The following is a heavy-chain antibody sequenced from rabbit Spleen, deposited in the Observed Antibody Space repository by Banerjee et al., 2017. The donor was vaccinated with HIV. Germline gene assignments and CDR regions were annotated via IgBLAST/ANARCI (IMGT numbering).Heavy chain of an antibody. D-gene: IGHD1-1*01. CDR1: GVSFSLSSY. CDR3: ARDTSSSFSSYGMDL. CDR2: IDSGSSGFT. V-gene: IGHV1S40*01. J-gene: IGHJ6*01. Sequence: QSLEESGGDLVKPGASLTLTCTASGVSFSLSSYMCWVRQAPGKGLEWIACIDSGSSGFTYFATWAIGRFTISKPSSTTVTLQMTRLTAADTATYFCARDTSSSFSSYGMDLWGQGTLVTVS.